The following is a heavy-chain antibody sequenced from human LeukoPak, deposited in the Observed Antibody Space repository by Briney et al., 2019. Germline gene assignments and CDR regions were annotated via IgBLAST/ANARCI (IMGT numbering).Heavy chain of an antibody. D-gene: IGHD2-2*01. CDR2: IPYDGSNK. J-gene: IGHJ6*02. CDR3: ANGVGYQLLYYYYGMDV. V-gene: IGHV3-30*18. Sequence: GGSLRLSCAASGFTFSSYGMHWVRQAPGKGLEWVAVIPYDGSNKYYADSVKGRFTISRDNSKNTLYLQMNSLRAEDTAVYYCANGVGYQLLYYYYGMDVWGQGTTVTVSS. CDR1: GFTFSSYG.